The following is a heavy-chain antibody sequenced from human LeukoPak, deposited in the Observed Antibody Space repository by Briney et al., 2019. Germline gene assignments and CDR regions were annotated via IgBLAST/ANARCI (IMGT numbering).Heavy chain of an antibody. V-gene: IGHV3-23*01. CDR2: ISGSGGST. Sequence: GGSLRLSCAASGFTFSSYAMTWVRQAPGKGLEWVSAISGSGGSTYYADSVKGRFTISRDNSKNTLYLQMNSLRAEDTAVYYCAKAGIPHGYTSSWYKFWGQGTLVTVSS. CDR3: AKAGIPHGYTSSWYKF. CDR1: GFTFSSYA. J-gene: IGHJ4*02. D-gene: IGHD6-13*01.